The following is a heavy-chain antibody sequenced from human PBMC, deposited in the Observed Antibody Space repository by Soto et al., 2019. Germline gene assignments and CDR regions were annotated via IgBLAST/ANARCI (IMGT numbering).Heavy chain of an antibody. Sequence: QVQLVQSGAEVKKPGASVKVSCKASGYTFTSYGISWVRQAPGQGLEWMGWISAYNGNPNYAQKLQGRATRTTDTSTSTAYMELRSLRSDDTAVYYCARDLLYGDYRGDRFDPWGQGTLVTVSS. D-gene: IGHD4-17*01. J-gene: IGHJ5*02. CDR3: ARDLLYGDYRGDRFDP. V-gene: IGHV1-18*01. CDR1: GYTFTSYG. CDR2: ISAYNGNP.